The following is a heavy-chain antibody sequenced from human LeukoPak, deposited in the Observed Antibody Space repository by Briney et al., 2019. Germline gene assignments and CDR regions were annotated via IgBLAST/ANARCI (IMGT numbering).Heavy chain of an antibody. V-gene: IGHV3-30-3*01. J-gene: IGHJ4*02. CDR1: GFTFSSYA. CDR2: ISYDGSNK. CDR3: ARKAAVRGIAAAGY. D-gene: IGHD6-13*01. Sequence: GGSLRLSCAASGFTFSSYAMHWVRQAPGKGLEWVAVISYDGSNKYYADSVKGRFTISRDNSKNTLYLQMNSLRAEDTAVYYCARKAAVRGIAAAGYWGQGTLVTVSS.